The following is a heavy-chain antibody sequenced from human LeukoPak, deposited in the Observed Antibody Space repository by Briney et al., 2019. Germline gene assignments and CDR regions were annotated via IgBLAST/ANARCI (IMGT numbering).Heavy chain of an antibody. D-gene: IGHD6-19*01. CDR3: AREKWDSSGWYVY. Sequence: PGRSLRLSCAASGFTFSSYAMHWVRQAPGKGLEWVAVISYDGSNKYYADSVKGRFTISRDNSKNTLYLQMNSLRAEDTAVYYCAREKWDSSGWYVYWGQGTLVTVSS. J-gene: IGHJ4*02. CDR2: ISYDGSNK. CDR1: GFTFSSYA. V-gene: IGHV3-30*04.